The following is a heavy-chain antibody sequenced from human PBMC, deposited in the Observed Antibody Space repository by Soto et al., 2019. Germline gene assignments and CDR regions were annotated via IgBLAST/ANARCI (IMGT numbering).Heavy chain of an antibody. J-gene: IGHJ4*02. D-gene: IGHD3-10*01. CDR1: GGSISSSSYY. CDR3: ARHNTMVRGAIDY. V-gene: IGHV4-39*01. CDR2: IYYSGST. Sequence: QLQLQESGPGLVKPSETLSLTCTVSGGSISSSSYYWGWIRQPPGKGLEWIGSIYYSGSTYYNPSLKSRVTISVDTSKNQFSLKLSSVTAADTAVYYCARHNTMVRGAIDYWGQGTLVTVSS.